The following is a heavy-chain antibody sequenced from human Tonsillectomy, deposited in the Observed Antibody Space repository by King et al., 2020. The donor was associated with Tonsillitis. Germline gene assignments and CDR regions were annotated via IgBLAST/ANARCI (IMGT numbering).Heavy chain of an antibody. V-gene: IGHV3-9*01. D-gene: IGHD2-21*02. J-gene: IGHJ4*02. CDR3: AKDRGVVVTASFDD. Sequence: VQLVESGGGLVQPGRSLRLSCAASGFTFDDYAMHWVRQAPGKGLEWVSGISWNSGSIGYADSVKGRFTISRDNAKNSLYLQMNSLRAEDTALYYCAKDRGVVVTASFDDWGQGTLVTVFS. CDR1: GFTFDDYA. CDR2: ISWNSGSI.